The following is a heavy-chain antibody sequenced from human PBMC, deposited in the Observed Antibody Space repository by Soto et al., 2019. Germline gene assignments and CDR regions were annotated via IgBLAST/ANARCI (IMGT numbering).Heavy chain of an antibody. V-gene: IGHV3-74*01. D-gene: IGHD3-22*01. Sequence: PGGSLRLSCAASGLTFSSYWMHWVRQAPGKGLVWISRINSDGSSTSYADSVKGRFTISRDNAKNTLYLQMNSLRAEDTAVYYCARVVVVITTDAFDIWGKGTMVTVSS. J-gene: IGHJ3*02. CDR2: INSDGSST. CDR1: GLTFSSYW. CDR3: ARVVVVITTDAFDI.